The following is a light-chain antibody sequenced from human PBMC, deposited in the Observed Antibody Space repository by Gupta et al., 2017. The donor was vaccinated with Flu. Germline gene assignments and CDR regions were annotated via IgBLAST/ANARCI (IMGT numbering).Light chain of an antibody. V-gene: IGLV1-47*01. CDR3: AAWDDSRSGWV. Sequence: QSVLTQPPSASGTPGQRVTISCSGSSSNIGSNYVYWYQQLPGTAPKLLIYRNNQRPSGVPDRFPGSKSGTSASLAISGLLAEDEADYYCAAWDDSRSGWVFGGGTKLTVL. CDR1: SSNIGSNY. J-gene: IGLJ3*02. CDR2: RNN.